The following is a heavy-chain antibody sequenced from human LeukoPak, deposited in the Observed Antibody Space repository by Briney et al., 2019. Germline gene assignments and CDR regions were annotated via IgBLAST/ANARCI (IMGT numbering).Heavy chain of an antibody. CDR3: ARAPVVPAAASPGWFDP. V-gene: IGHV4-30-4*01. CDR2: IYYSGST. J-gene: IGHJ5*02. D-gene: IGHD2-2*01. CDR1: GGSISSGDYY. Sequence: PSQTLSLTCTVSGGSISSGDYYWSWIRQPPGKGLEWIGYIYYSGSTYYNPSLKSRVTISVDTSKNQFSLKLSSVTAADTAVYYCARAPVVPAAASPGWFDPWGQGTLVTVSP.